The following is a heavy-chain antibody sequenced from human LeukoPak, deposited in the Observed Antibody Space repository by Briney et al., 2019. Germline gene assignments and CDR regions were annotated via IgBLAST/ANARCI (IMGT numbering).Heavy chain of an antibody. CDR2: INPNTGGT. Sequence: DSVKVSCKASGYTFTGHYIHWVRQAPGQGLEWMGWINPNTGGTDYAQKFQDRIAISTYTSISTTYMELSSLRSDDTALYYCARDLATIDGIAWYYFENWGQGTLVTVS. CDR1: GYTFTGHY. CDR3: ARDLATIDGIAWYYFEN. J-gene: IGHJ4*02. V-gene: IGHV1-2*02. D-gene: IGHD5-12*01.